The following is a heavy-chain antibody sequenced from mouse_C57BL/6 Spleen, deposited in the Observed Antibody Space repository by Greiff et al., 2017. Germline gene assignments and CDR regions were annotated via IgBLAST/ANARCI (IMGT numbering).Heavy chain of an antibody. Sequence: VQLQQSGPVLVKPGASVKMSCKASGYTFTDYYMNWVKQSHGKSLEWIGVINPYNGGTSYNQKFKGKATLTVDKSSSKAYMELNSLTSEDSAVYYCARYDYYGSSYRYFDVWGTGTTVTVSS. CDR1: GYTFTDYY. V-gene: IGHV1-19*01. J-gene: IGHJ1*03. D-gene: IGHD1-1*01. CDR3: ARYDYYGSSYRYFDV. CDR2: INPYNGGT.